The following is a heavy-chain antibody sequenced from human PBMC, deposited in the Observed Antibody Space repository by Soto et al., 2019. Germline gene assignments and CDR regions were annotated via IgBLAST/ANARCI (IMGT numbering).Heavy chain of an antibody. CDR3: ARDSRYCGGDCFDC. V-gene: IGHV1-2*02. CDR1: GYTFTDYY. D-gene: IGHD2-21*01. J-gene: IGHJ4*02. CDR2: INPDSGGT. Sequence: GASVKVSCKASGYTFTDYYMHWVRQAPGQGLEWLGRINPDSGGTEYAQKFQGRATMTRDSSINTVYMELSRLGSDDTAVYYCARDSRYCGGDCFDCWGQGTLVTVSS.